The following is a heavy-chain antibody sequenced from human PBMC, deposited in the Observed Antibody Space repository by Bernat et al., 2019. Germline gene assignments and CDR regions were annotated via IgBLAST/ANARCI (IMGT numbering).Heavy chain of an antibody. V-gene: IGHV3-48*02. D-gene: IGHD3-10*01. CDR2: ISVRGSPT. J-gene: IGHJ4*02. CDR3: ARDLGDNNWPYIDY. Sequence: EVQLVESGGGLVQPGGSLRLSCAVSGFSLNNYRMSWVRQAPGKGLAWVSYISVRGSPTLYADSVKGRFTISRDSDKKSLYLQIDALRDEDTAIYYCARDLGDNNWPYIDYWGQGTLATVSS. CDR1: GFSLNNYR.